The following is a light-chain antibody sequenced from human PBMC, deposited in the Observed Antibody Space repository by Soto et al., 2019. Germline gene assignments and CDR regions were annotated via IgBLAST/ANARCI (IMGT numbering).Light chain of an antibody. CDR1: QSVSSY. Sequence: EIVLTQSPVTLSLSPGERATLSCRASQSVSSYLAWYQQKPGQAPRLLIYDASNRATGIPARFSGRGSGTDFTLTISSLEPEDFAVYYCQQRSNWPLTFGPGTKVDIK. V-gene: IGKV3-11*01. CDR2: DAS. CDR3: QQRSNWPLT. J-gene: IGKJ3*01.